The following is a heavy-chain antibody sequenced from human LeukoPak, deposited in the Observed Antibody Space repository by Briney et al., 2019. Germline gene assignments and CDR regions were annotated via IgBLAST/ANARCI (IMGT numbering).Heavy chain of an antibody. CDR1: GGSISSSSYY. CDR3: ARFGMEAFDI. D-gene: IGHD3-3*01. J-gene: IGHJ3*02. Sequence: TSETLSLTCTVSGGSISSSSYYWGRLRQPPGKGLEWIGSIYYSGSTYYNPSLKSRVTISVDTSKNQFSLKLSSVTAADTAVYYCARFGMEAFDIWGQGTMVTVSS. V-gene: IGHV4-39*01. CDR2: IYYSGST.